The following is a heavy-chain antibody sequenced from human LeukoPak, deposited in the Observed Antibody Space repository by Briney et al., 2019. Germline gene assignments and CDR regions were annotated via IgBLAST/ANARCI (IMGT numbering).Heavy chain of an antibody. CDR1: GYTFTSYG. Sequence: ASVKVSCKASGYTFTSYGISWVRQAPGQGLEWMGWINTNTGNPTYAQGFTGRFVFSLDTSVSTAYYCARKSVAATPRDIVYQYYSMDVWGKGTTVTVSS. CDR3: QYYSMDV. J-gene: IGHJ6*03. CDR2: INTNTGNP. V-gene: IGHV7-4-1*01. D-gene: IGHD2-15*01.